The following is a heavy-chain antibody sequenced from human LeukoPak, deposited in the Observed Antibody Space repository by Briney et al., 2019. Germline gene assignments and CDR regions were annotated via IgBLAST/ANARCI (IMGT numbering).Heavy chain of an antibody. CDR2: IYTSGST. J-gene: IGHJ4*02. D-gene: IGHD6-6*01. CDR3: ARDYSSSSKPGDFDY. CDR1: GGSISSYY. V-gene: IGHV4-4*07. Sequence: PSETLSLTCTVSGGSISSYYWCWIRQPAGKGLEWIGRIYTSGSTNYNPSLKSRVTMSVDTSKNQFSLKLSSVTAADTAVYYCARDYSSSSKPGDFDYWGQGTLVTVSS.